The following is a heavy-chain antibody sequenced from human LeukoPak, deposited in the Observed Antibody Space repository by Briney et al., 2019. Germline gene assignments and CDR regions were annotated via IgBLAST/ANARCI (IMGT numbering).Heavy chain of an antibody. V-gene: IGHV3-30*18. CDR2: ISYDGSNK. J-gene: IGHJ4*02. Sequence: GGSLRLSCAASGFTFSSYGMHWVRQAPGKGLEWVAVISYDGSNKYYADSVKGRFTISRDNAKNSLYLQMNSLRAEDTALYYCAKDMSYYGSGSPGAFDYWGQGTLVTVSS. CDR1: GFTFSSYG. D-gene: IGHD3-10*01. CDR3: AKDMSYYGSGSPGAFDY.